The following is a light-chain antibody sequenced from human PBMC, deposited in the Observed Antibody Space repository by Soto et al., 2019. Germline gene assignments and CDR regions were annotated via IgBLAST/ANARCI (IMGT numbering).Light chain of an antibody. CDR3: QQSYSAPRT. V-gene: IGKV1-39*01. J-gene: IGKJ1*01. CDR1: QSISSY. CDR2: AAS. Sequence: DIQMIQSPSSLSASVGDRVTITCRASQSISSYFNWYQQKPGKAPKVLIYAASNLQSGVPSRFSGSGSGTDFTLTISSLQPEDFATYYCQQSYSAPRTFGQGTKVEIK.